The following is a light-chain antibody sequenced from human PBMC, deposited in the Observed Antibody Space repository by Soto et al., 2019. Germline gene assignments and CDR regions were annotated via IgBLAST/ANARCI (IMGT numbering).Light chain of an antibody. CDR3: QHYGGMWT. J-gene: IGKJ1*01. CDR2: DAS. CDR1: QYITNR. Sequence: DIQMTQSPSTLSAYVGDRVTITCRASQYITNRVAWYQQKPGEAPKVLIYDASNLESGVPSRFSGRGFGTEFILTISSLQPDDFAMYWCQHYGGMWTFAQGTRVEMK. V-gene: IGKV1-5*01.